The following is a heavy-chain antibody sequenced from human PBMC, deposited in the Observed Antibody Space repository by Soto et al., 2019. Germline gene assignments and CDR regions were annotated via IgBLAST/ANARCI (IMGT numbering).Heavy chain of an antibody. CDR2: ISFDGEKS. Sequence: HPGGSLRLSCAGAGFSFSGHAMHWVRQAPGKGLEWVGVISFDGEKSYYEDSVKGRFTISRDNSQNTLYLQMNSLRIEDTAVYYCARVFWSGNLLQQYYYAMYAWGQGTAVTVSS. D-gene: IGHD3-10*01. V-gene: IGHV3-30*04. J-gene: IGHJ6*02. CDR3: ARVFWSGNLLQQYYYAMYA. CDR1: GFSFSGHA.